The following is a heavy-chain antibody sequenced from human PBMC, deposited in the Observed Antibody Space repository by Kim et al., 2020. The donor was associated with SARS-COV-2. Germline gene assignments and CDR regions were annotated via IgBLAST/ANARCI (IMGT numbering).Heavy chain of an antibody. J-gene: IGHJ4*02. Sequence: GGSPRLSCAASGFRFSNYEMNWVRQTPGKGLEWISYISSISRSIYYADSVRGRFTISRDNAKNSLYLQMNSLRAEDTAVYYCATPASTDGWYFDYWGRGTLVTVSS. CDR2: ISSISRSI. CDR1: GFRFSNYE. CDR3: ATPASTDGWYFDY. D-gene: IGHD6-19*01. V-gene: IGHV3-48*03.